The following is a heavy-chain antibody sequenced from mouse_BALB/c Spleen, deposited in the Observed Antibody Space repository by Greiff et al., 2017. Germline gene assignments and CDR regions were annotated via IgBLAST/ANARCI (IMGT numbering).Heavy chain of an antibody. CDR3: ARGATVVAPFDY. CDR1: GDSITSGY. D-gene: IGHD1-1*01. J-gene: IGHJ2*01. CDR2: ISYSGST. V-gene: IGHV3-8*02. Sequence: EVHLVESGPSLVKPSQTLSLTCSVTGDSITSGYWNWIRKFPGNKLEYMGYISYSGSTYYNPSLKSRISITRDTSKNQYYLQLNSVTTEDTATYYCARGATVVAPFDYWGQGTTLTVSS.